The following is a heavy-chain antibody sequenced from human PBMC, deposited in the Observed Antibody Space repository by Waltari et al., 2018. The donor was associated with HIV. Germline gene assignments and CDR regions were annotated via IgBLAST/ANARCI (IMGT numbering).Heavy chain of an antibody. CDR2: IIYDRSNK. CDR3: AKDYFVVVTASGPFDP. V-gene: IGHV3-30*18. Sequence: QVKLVESGGGVVQPGRSLRLSCAASGLSFSRYGMHWVRQAPGKGLGWVAVIIYDRSNKYYADSVKGRFTISRDNSKNTLYLQMNSLRAEDTAVYYCAKDYFVVVTASGPFDPWGQGTLVTVSS. CDR1: GLSFSRYG. J-gene: IGHJ5*02. D-gene: IGHD2-21*02.